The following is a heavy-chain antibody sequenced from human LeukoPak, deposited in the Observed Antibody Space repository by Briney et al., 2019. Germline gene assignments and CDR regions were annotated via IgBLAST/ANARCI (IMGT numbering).Heavy chain of an antibody. J-gene: IGHJ6*03. CDR3: ARTTEAHSWRTRYYDYYMDV. Sequence: SETLSLTCRVSVVSMNGYYWSWLRQSAGNRLEWLGHVDSSGNTNYNPSLESRVTMSVDTSKKQFSLKLTSVTAADMAVYYCARTTEAHSWRTRYYDYYMDVWGKGTTVTVSS. CDR2: VDSSGNT. D-gene: IGHD6-13*01. CDR1: VVSMNGYY. V-gene: IGHV4-4*07.